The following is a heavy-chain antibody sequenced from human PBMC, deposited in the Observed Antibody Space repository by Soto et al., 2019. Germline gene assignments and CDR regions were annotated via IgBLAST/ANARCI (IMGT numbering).Heavy chain of an antibody. J-gene: IGHJ5*02. Sequence: GGSLRLSCAASGFTFSNYAMSWVRQAPGKELEWVTAISGSGGTTYYADSVKGRFTISRDNSKNTLYLQMNSLRAEDTAVFYCASLLIVVAATQSWFDPWGQGTLVTVSS. V-gene: IGHV3-23*01. D-gene: IGHD2-15*01. CDR1: GFTFSNYA. CDR2: ISGSGGTT. CDR3: ASLLIVVAATQSWFDP.